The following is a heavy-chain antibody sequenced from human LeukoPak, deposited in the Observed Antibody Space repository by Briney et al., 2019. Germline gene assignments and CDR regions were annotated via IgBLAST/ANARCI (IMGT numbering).Heavy chain of an antibody. J-gene: IGHJ1*01. CDR1: GFTFSSYE. Sequence: LPGGSLRLSCAASGFTFSSYEMNWVRQAPGKGLEWVSYISSSGTNIYYADSVKGRFTISRDNAKNSLYLQMNSLRAEDTAVYYCARGYSSGWYWEYFQHWGQGTLVTVSS. CDR2: ISSSGTNI. D-gene: IGHD6-19*01. CDR3: ARGYSSGWYWEYFQH. V-gene: IGHV3-48*03.